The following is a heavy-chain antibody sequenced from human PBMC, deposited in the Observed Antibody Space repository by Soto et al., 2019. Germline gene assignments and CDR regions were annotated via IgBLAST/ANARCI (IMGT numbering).Heavy chain of an antibody. CDR2: IYYSGST. V-gene: IGHV4-59*01. CDR3: ARGRGSGSSFYYYGMDV. D-gene: IGHD3-10*01. Sequence: SETLSLTCTVSGGSISSYYWSWIRQPPGDGLEWIGYIYYSGSTNYNPSLKSRVTIAVDTSKNQFSLKLSSVTAADTAVYYCARGRGSGSSFYYYGMDVWGQGTTVTVYS. J-gene: IGHJ6*02. CDR1: GGSISSYY.